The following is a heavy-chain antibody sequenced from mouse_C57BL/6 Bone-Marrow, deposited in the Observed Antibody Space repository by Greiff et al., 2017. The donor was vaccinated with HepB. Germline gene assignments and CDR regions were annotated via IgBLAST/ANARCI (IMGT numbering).Heavy chain of an antibody. CDR3: ARQGNWDGGYAMDY. V-gene: IGHV1-69*01. CDR2: IDPSDSYT. CDR1: GYTFTSYW. D-gene: IGHD4-1*01. J-gene: IGHJ4*01. Sequence: VQLQQPGAELVMPGASVKLSCKASGYTFTSYWMHWVKQRPGQGLEWIGEIDPSDSYTNYNQKFKGKSTLTVDKSSSTAYMQLSSLTSEDSAVYYCARQGNWDGGYAMDYWGQGTSVTVSS.